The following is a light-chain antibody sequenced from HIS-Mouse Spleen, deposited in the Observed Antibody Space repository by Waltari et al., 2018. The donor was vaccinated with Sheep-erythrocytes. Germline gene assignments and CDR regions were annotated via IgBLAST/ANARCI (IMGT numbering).Light chain of an antibody. Sequence: QSALTQPRSVSGSPGQSVTISCTGTSSDVGGYNYVSWYQQHPGKAPKLMIYEVSKRPSGVPDRFSGSKSGNTASLTISGLQAEDEADYYCCSYAGSSTPWVFGGGTKLTVL. CDR2: EVS. V-gene: IGLV2-11*01. CDR1: SSDVGGYNY. J-gene: IGLJ3*02. CDR3: CSYAGSSTPWV.